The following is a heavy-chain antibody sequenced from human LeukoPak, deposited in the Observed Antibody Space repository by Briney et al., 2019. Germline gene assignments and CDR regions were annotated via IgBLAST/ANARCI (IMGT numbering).Heavy chain of an antibody. D-gene: IGHD2-8*01. CDR2: IYYSGST. CDR3: ARRSVYWYFDL. Sequence: SETLSLTCTVSGGSISSSSYYWGWIRQPPGKGLEWVGRIYYSGSTHYSPSLESRVTISVDTSKNQFSLKLSSVTAADTAVYYCARRSVYWYFDLWGRGTLVTVSS. J-gene: IGHJ2*01. V-gene: IGHV4-39*01. CDR1: GGSISSSSYY.